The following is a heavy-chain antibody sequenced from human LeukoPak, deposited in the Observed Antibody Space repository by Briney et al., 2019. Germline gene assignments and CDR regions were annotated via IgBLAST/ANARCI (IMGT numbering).Heavy chain of an antibody. J-gene: IGHJ4*02. CDR1: GFTFSRYV. D-gene: IGHD6-19*01. Sequence: PGGSLRLSSAASGFTFSRYVMHWVRQAPGKGLEWVALITSDGKYKYYADSVKGRFTISRDNPKNTLYLQMNSLRSEDTAVYYCARVWSTSGWTTSDYWGLGTLVTVSS. CDR2: ITSDGKYK. V-gene: IGHV3-30*03. CDR3: ARVWSTSGWTTSDY.